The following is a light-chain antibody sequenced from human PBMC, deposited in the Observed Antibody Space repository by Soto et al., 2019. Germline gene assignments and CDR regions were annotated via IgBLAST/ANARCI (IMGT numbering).Light chain of an antibody. CDR2: DAS. Sequence: EFVLTQSPDTLSLPPGERATLSCRASQSISSYLAWYQQKPGQAPRLLIYDASSRATGIPARFSGSGSGTDFTLTISSLEPEDFAVYYCQQYGSSSTFGPGTKVDIK. CDR3: QQYGSSST. CDR1: QSISSY. V-gene: IGKV3-11*01. J-gene: IGKJ3*01.